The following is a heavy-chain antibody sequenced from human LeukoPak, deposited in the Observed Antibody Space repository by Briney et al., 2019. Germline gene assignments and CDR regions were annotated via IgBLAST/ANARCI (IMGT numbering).Heavy chain of an antibody. V-gene: IGHV1-2*02. CDR1: GYTFTGYY. Sequence: ASVKVSCKASGYTFTGYYMHWVRQAPGQGLEWMGWINPNSGGTNYAQKFQGRVTMTRDTSISTAYMELSRLRSDDTAVYYCARELRRYYYGSGSYSYWGQGTLVTVSS. J-gene: IGHJ4*02. D-gene: IGHD3-10*01. CDR3: ARELRRYYYGSGSYSY. CDR2: INPNSGGT.